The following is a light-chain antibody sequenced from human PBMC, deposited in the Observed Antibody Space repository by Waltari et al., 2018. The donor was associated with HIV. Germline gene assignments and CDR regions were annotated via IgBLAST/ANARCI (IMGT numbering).Light chain of an antibody. CDR2: GNS. CDR3: QSYDSSLSGVV. Sequence: QSVLTQPPSVSGAPGQRVTISCTGSSSNIGAGYDVHWYQQLPGTAPNHPIYGNSKRPPGVPDRFAGSKSGTSASRAVTGLQAEDEADYYCQSYDSSLSGVVFGGGTKLTVL. V-gene: IGLV1-40*01. J-gene: IGLJ2*01. CDR1: SSNIGAGYD.